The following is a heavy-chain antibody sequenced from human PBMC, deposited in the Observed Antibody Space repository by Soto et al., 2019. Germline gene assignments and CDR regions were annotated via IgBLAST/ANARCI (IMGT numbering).Heavy chain of an antibody. Sequence: NPSETLSLTCTVSGGSISSSSYYWGWIRQPPGKGLEWIGSIYYSGSTYYNPSLKSRVTISVDTSKNQFSLKLSSVTAADTAVYYCARQPAGSSSWYFVFWFDPWGQGTLVTVSS. CDR2: IYYSGST. J-gene: IGHJ5*02. CDR3: ARQPAGSSSWYFVFWFDP. CDR1: GGSISSSSYY. D-gene: IGHD6-13*01. V-gene: IGHV4-39*01.